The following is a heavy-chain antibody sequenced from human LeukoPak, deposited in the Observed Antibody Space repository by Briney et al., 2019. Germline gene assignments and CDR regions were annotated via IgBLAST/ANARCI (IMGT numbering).Heavy chain of an antibody. Sequence: PSETLSLTCAVYGGSFSGYYWSWIRQPPGKGLEWIGEINHSGSTNYNPSLKSRVTISVDTSKNQFSLKLSSVTAADTAVYYCATSATAAAPDYWGQGALVTVPS. CDR3: ATSATAAAPDY. CDR1: GGSFSGYY. D-gene: IGHD6-13*01. CDR2: INHSGST. J-gene: IGHJ4*02. V-gene: IGHV4-34*01.